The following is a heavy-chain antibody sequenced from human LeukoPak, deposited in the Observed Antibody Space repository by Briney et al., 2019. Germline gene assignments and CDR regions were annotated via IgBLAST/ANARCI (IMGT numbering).Heavy chain of an antibody. J-gene: IGHJ4*02. CDR2: INGSGGST. CDR1: GFTFSSYA. V-gene: IGHV3-23*01. CDR3: AKGRRGPPVVMVTATGGYFHY. Sequence: PSGSLRLSCAASGFTFSSYAMSWVRQAPGKGLEWVSAINGSGGSTYYADSVKGRITISRDKSKNTLYLQMNSLRAEDTAVYYCAKGRRGPPVVMVTATGGYFHYWGQGSLVTVSS. D-gene: IGHD2-21*02.